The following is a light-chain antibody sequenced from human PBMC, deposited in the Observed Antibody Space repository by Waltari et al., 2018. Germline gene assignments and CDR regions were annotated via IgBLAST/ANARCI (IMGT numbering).Light chain of an antibody. Sequence: DIEMTQSPSSLSASVGDRVSITCRASPNIGDYLNWYQARPWKAPDLLIYASTTLQSGVPSLLSGSVSWTEFTLTISSLQPEDFATYFCQQSYTTLKFTFGQGTKLEVK. J-gene: IGKJ2*01. V-gene: IGKV1-39*01. CDR1: PNIGDY. CDR2: AST. CDR3: QQSYTTLKFT.